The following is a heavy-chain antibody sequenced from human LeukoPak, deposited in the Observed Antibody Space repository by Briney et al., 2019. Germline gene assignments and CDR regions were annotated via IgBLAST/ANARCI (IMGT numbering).Heavy chain of an antibody. V-gene: IGHV3-53*01. CDR3: ARSTRDGYNHYHYYYMDV. D-gene: IGHD5-24*01. Sequence: GGSLRLSCAASGFIVSSNYMNWVRQAPGKGLEWVSFIYSGGHTYYTDSVKGRFTISRDNSNNTLYVHLNSLSPDDTAVYYCARSTRDGYNHYHYYYMDVWGKGTTVTVSS. CDR2: IYSGGHT. J-gene: IGHJ6*03. CDR1: GFIVSSNY.